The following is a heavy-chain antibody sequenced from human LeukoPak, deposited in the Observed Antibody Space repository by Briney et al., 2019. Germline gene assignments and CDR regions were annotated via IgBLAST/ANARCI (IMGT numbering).Heavy chain of an antibody. V-gene: IGHV3-23*01. Sequence: GGSLRLSCAASGFTFSSYAMSWVRQAPGKGLEWVSAISGSGGSTYYADSVKGRFAISRDNSKNTLYLQMNSLRAEDTAVYYCAKDPYGDPYYFDYWGQGTLVTVSS. J-gene: IGHJ4*02. D-gene: IGHD4-17*01. CDR2: ISGSGGST. CDR1: GFTFSSYA. CDR3: AKDPYGDPYYFDY.